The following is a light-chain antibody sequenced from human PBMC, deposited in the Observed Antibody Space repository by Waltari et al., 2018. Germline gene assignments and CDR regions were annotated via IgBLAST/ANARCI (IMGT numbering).Light chain of an antibody. CDR3: SMYMGSGVWV. CDR2: KGI. CDR1: SGSVSSTSY. Sequence: QTVVTQEPSLSVSPGGTVTLTCALSSGSVSSTSYPTWYQQTPGQPPRTPVYKGISRSSGVPGRCSGSILGNTAALTSTGAQADDESDYYCSMYMGSGVWVFGGGTKLTVL. V-gene: IGLV8-61*01. J-gene: IGLJ3*02.